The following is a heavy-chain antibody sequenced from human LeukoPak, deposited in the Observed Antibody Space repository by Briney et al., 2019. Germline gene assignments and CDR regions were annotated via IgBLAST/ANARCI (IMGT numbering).Heavy chain of an antibody. J-gene: IGHJ6*03. D-gene: IGHD3-10*01. CDR3: ARTTCITMVRGVYYYMDV. CDR2: INPNSGGT. CDR1: GYTFTVYN. Sequence: ASVKLSCKASGYTFTVYNMHWVRQAHGQGLELMGRINPNSGGTNYAQTFLGRGTMTRETSISTAYMELSSRRSAAATAYSCARTTCITMVRGVYYYMDVWGKGGTVTVSS. V-gene: IGHV1-2*06.